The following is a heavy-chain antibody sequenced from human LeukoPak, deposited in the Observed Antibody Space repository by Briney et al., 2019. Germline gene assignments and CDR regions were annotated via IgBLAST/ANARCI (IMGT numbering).Heavy chain of an antibody. Sequence: PSETLSLTRTVSGGSISSYYWSWIRQPPGKGLEWIGYIYYSGSTNYNPSLKSRVTISVDTSKNQFSLKLSSVTAADTAVYYCARIDYGGNSEAFDIWGQGTMVTVSS. CDR3: ARIDYGGNSEAFDI. CDR2: IYYSGST. D-gene: IGHD4-23*01. J-gene: IGHJ3*02. CDR1: GGSISSYY. V-gene: IGHV4-59*01.